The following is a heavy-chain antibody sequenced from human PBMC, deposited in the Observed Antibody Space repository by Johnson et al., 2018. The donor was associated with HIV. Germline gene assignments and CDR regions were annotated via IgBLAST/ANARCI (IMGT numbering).Heavy chain of an antibody. CDR2: ISYDGSNK. V-gene: IGHV3-30*14. Sequence: QVQLVESGGGVVQPGRSLRLSCAASGFTFSSYAMHWVRQAPGKGLEWVAVISYDGSNKYYADSVKGRFTISRDNARNTLYLQMNRLRAEDTAVYHCARACRDGYTCDVYDIWGQGTMVTVSS. J-gene: IGHJ3*02. CDR3: ARACRDGYTCDVYDI. D-gene: IGHD5-24*01. CDR1: GFTFSSYA.